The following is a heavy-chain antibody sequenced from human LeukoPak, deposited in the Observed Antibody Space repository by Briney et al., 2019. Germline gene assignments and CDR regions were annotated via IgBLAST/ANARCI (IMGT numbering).Heavy chain of an antibody. J-gene: IGHJ4*02. Sequence: GGSLRLSCAASGFTFSSYGMHWVRQAPGKGLEWVAVISYDGSNKYYADSVKGRFTISRDNSKNTLYLQMNSLRAEDTAVYYSSFAEGRGQGTLVTVSS. CDR3: SFAEG. CDR2: ISYDGSNK. V-gene: IGHV3-30*19. D-gene: IGHD1-14*01. CDR1: GFTFSSYG.